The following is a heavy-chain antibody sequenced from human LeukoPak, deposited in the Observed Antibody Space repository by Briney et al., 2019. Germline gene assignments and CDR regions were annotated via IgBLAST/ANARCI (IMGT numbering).Heavy chain of an antibody. CDR2: VNPKSGHT. V-gene: IGHV1-8*01. CDR1: GDTFTSYD. J-gene: IGHJ5*02. Sequence: ASVKVSCKASGDTFTSYDVNWVREASGQGLEWMGWVNPKSGHTAYAQKFQGRVTMTSDTSTAYMELSSLRSEDTAVYYCAIGIVGGTTVGPWGQGTLVTVSS. CDR3: AIGIVGGTTVGP. D-gene: IGHD1-7*01.